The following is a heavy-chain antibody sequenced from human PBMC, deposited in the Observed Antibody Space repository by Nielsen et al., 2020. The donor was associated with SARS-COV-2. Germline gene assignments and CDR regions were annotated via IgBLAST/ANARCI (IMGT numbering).Heavy chain of an antibody. CDR2: IYHSGST. V-gene: IGHV4-30-2*05. CDR3: ARGKATYGYYYYGMDV. D-gene: IGHD1-26*01. CDR1: GGSISSGGYS. Sequence: SETLSLTCAVSGGSISSGGYSWSWIRQPPGKGLEWIGYIYHSGSTYYNPSLKSRVTISVDTSKNQFSLKLSSVTAADTALYYCARGKATYGYYYYGMDVWGQGTTVTVSS. J-gene: IGHJ6*02.